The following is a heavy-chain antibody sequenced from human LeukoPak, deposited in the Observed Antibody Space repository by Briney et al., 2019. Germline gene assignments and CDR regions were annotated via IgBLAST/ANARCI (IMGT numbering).Heavy chain of an antibody. CDR3: TSPAHDFDFWSGYYSV. D-gene: IGHD3-3*01. J-gene: IGHJ2*01. V-gene: IGHV3-73*01. CDR1: GFIFSDSA. CDR2: IRSNANSDET. Sequence: PGGSLRLSCTVSGFIFSDSAIHWVRQAAGKGLEWVGRIRSNANSDETAYAASVKGRFTISRDDSKDTAYLQMHSLKPEDTAVYHCTSPAHDFDFWSGYYSVWGRGAQVTVSS.